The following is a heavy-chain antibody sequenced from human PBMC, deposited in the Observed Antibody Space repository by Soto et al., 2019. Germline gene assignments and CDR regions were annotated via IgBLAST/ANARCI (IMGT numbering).Heavy chain of an antibody. D-gene: IGHD3-10*01. CDR1: GGTFSSYV. CDR3: ARVGITMVRGVIIKGAFDI. CDR2: IIPIFGTA. J-gene: IGHJ3*02. V-gene: IGHV1-69*01. Sequence: QVQLVQSGAEVKKPGSSVKVSCKASGGTFSSYVISWVRQAPGQGLEWMGGIIPIFGTANYAQKLQGRVTITADESTSTAYMELSRLRSDDTAVYYCARVGITMVRGVIIKGAFDIWGQGTMVTVSS.